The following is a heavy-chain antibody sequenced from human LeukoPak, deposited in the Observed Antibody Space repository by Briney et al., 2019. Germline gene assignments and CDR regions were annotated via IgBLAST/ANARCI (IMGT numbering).Heavy chain of an antibody. Sequence: GGSLRLSCAASGFTFSSYGMHWVRQAPGKGLEWVSAISGSGGSTYYADSVKGRFTISRDNSKNTLYLQMNSLRAEDTAVYYCAKDRYSSPVDYWGQGTLVTVSS. V-gene: IGHV3-23*01. D-gene: IGHD6-13*01. CDR3: AKDRYSSPVDY. J-gene: IGHJ4*02. CDR2: ISGSGGST. CDR1: GFTFSSYG.